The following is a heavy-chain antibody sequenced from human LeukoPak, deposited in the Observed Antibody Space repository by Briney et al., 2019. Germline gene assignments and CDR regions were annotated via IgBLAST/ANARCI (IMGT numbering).Heavy chain of an antibody. V-gene: IGHV5-51*01. CDR1: GYSFINYW. D-gene: IGHD2-15*01. J-gene: IGHJ4*02. CDR3: TTGRFCSGGSCSSSFDF. CDR2: IYPGNSDI. Sequence: GESLKISCKGSGYSFINYWIGWVRQMPDIGLEWMGIIYPGNSDIRYSPSFQGQVTISVDKSINTAYLQWTSLKASDTAIYYCTTGRFCSGGSCSSSFDFWGQGTLLTVPS.